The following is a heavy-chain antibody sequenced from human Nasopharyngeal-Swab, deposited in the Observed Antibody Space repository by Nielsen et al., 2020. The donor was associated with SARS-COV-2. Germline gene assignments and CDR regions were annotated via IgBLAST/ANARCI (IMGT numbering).Heavy chain of an antibody. V-gene: IGHV3-30*04. CDR1: GFTFSSYA. Sequence: GESLKISCAASGFTFSSYAMHWVRQAPGKGLEWVAVISYDGSNKYYADSVKGRFTISRDNSKNTLYLQMNSLRAEDTAVYYCARDGPSTYYYYGMDVWGQGTTVTVPS. CDR3: ARDGPSTYYYYGMDV. J-gene: IGHJ6*02. D-gene: IGHD5/OR15-5a*01. CDR2: ISYDGSNK.